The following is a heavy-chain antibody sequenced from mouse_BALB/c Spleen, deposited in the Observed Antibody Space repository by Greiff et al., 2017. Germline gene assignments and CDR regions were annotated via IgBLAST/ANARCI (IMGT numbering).Heavy chain of an antibody. V-gene: IGHV1S81*02. D-gene: IGHD1-1*01. CDR1: GYTFTSYY. Sequence: QVQLQQSGAELVKPGASVKLSCKASGYTFTSYYMYWVKQRPGQGLEWIGEINPSNGGTNFNEKFKSKATLTVDKSSSTAYMQLSSLTSEDSAVYYCTRGGYYGSSPAWVADWGQGTLVTGSA. CDR2: INPSNGGT. J-gene: IGHJ3*01. CDR3: TRGGYYGSSPAWVAD.